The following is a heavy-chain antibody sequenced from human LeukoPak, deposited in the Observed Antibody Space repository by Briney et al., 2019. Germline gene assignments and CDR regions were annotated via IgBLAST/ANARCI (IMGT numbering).Heavy chain of an antibody. Sequence: GGSLRLSCAASGFTFDDYAMHWVRHAPGKGLEWVSGISWNSGSIGYADPVKGRFTISRDNAKNSLYLQMNSLRAEDTALYYCAKGCSSTSCYISYYYYYMDVWGKGTTVTVSS. D-gene: IGHD2-2*01. CDR1: GFTFDDYA. CDR3: AKGCSSTSCYISYYYYYMDV. V-gene: IGHV3-9*01. J-gene: IGHJ6*03. CDR2: ISWNSGSI.